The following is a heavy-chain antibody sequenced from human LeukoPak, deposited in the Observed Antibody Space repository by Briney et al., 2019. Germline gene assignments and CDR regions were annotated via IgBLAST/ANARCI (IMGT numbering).Heavy chain of an antibody. D-gene: IGHD3-22*01. CDR2: IIPIFGTA. CDR3: ASWNYYDSSGYSHDAFDI. V-gene: IGHV1-69*06. CDR1: GGTFSSYA. Sequence: SVKVSCKASGGTFSSYAISWVRQAPGQGLEWMGGIIPIFGTANYAQKFQGRVTITADKSTSTAYMELSSLRSEDTAVYYCASWNYYDSSGYSHDAFDIWGQGTMVTVSS. J-gene: IGHJ3*02.